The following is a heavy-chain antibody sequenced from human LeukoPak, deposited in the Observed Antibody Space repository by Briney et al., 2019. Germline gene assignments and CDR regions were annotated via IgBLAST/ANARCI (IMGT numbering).Heavy chain of an antibody. Sequence: GGSLRLSCAASGFTFSSYWMSWVRQAPGKGLEWVANIKQDGSEKYYVDSVKGRFTISRDNAKNSLYLQMSSLRAEDTAVYYCARVPLSVAGPEKDYYFDYWGQGTLVTVSS. CDR1: GFTFSSYW. V-gene: IGHV3-7*01. D-gene: IGHD6-19*01. J-gene: IGHJ4*02. CDR2: IKQDGSEK. CDR3: ARVPLSVAGPEKDYYFDY.